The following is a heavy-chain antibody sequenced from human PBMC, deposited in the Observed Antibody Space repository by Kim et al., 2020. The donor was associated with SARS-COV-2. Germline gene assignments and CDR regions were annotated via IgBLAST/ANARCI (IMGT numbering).Heavy chain of an antibody. V-gene: IGHV1-46*01. Sequence: QKFHGSGTMTRDTSTSTVYMELSSLRSEDTAVYYCARVNANPVDYYGMDVWGQGTTVTVSS. J-gene: IGHJ6*02. D-gene: IGHD2-2*01. CDR3: ARVNANPVDYYGMDV.